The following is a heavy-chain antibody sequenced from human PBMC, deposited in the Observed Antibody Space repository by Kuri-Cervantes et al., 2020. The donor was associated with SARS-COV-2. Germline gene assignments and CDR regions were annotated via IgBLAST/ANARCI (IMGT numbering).Heavy chain of an antibody. Sequence: GESLKISCAASGFSLSDYWMSWVRQAPGKGLEWVANIKQGGSEVHYVDSVKGRFTISKDGAKNSLYLQMNNLRAEDTAVYFCARGAANYYYMDVWGKGTTVTVSS. V-gene: IGHV3-7*03. CDR1: GFSLSDYW. D-gene: IGHD3-16*01. CDR2: IKQGGSEV. J-gene: IGHJ6*03. CDR3: ARGAANYYYMDV.